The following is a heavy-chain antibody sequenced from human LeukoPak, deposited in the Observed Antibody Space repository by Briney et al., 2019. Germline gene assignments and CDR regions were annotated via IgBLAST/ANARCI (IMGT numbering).Heavy chain of an antibody. CDR1: GYTFSDFY. V-gene: IGHV1-2*02. CDR3: ARVRLADERAWAY. D-gene: IGHD3-3*02. CDR2: ITPKSGDT. J-gene: IGHJ4*02. Sequence: ASVKVSCMASGYTFSDFYIHWVRQAPGQGLEYVGWITPKSGDTYSPQRFQGRVTMTRDASISTAYMELSSLRSDDTAVYFCARVRLADERAWAYWGQGTLVTVSS.